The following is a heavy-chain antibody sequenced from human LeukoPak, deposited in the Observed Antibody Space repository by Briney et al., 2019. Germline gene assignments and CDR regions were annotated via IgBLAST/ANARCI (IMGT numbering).Heavy chain of an antibody. J-gene: IGHJ4*02. CDR1: GYTFTSYD. Sequence: ASVKVSCKASGYTFTSYDINWVQQATGQGLEWMGWMNPNSGNTGYAQKFQGRVTMTRNTSISTAYMELSSLRSEDTAVYYCARGLFSSIAATYYYDSSGYWPGYWGQGTLVTVSS. CDR2: MNPNSGNT. D-gene: IGHD3-22*01. V-gene: IGHV1-8*01. CDR3: ARGLFSSIAATYYYDSSGYWPGY.